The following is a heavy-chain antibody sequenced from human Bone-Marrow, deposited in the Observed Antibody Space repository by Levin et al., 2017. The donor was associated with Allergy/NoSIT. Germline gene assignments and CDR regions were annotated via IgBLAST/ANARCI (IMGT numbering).Heavy chain of an antibody. J-gene: IGHJ4*02. CDR1: GGSISSYY. Sequence: SETLSLTCTVSGGSISSYYWSWIRQPPGKGLEWIGYIYYSGSTNYNPSLKSRVTISVDTSKNQFSLKLSSVTAADTAVYYCAGTSSTSWYYWGQGTLVTVSS. CDR3: AGTSSTSWYY. CDR2: IYYSGST. V-gene: IGHV4-59*01. D-gene: IGHD2-2*01.